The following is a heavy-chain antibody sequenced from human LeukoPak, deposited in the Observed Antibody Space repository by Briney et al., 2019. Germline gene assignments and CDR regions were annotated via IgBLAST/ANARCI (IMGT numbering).Heavy chain of an antibody. CDR2: IRSKAYGGTT. J-gene: IGHJ4*02. V-gene: IGHV3-49*04. CDR1: GFTFGDYA. CDR3: ARVRELYRDY. Sequence: GGSLRLYCTASGFTFGDYAMSWVRQAPGKGLEWVGFIRSKAYGGTTEYAASVKGRFTISRDDSKSIAYLQTNSLRAEDTAVYYCARVRELYRDYWGQGTLVTVSS. D-gene: IGHD3-10*01.